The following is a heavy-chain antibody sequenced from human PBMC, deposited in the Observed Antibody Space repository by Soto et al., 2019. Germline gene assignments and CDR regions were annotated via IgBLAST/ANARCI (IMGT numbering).Heavy chain of an antibody. CDR3: VRELGRAYCGGDCYPTTNWFDP. Sequence: QVQLVQSGAEVKKPGSSVKVSCKASGGTFSSYAISWVRQAPGQGLEWMGGIIPIFGTANYAQKFQGRVTITADESTGTAYMELSSLRSEDTAVYYCVRELGRAYCGGDCYPTTNWFDPWGQGTLVTVSS. CDR2: IIPIFGTA. CDR1: GGTFSSYA. D-gene: IGHD2-21*02. V-gene: IGHV1-69*12. J-gene: IGHJ5*02.